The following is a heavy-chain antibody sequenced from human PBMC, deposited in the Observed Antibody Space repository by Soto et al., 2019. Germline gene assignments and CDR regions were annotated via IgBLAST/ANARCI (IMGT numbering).Heavy chain of an antibody. Sequence: QVQLVQSGAEVKKPGSSVKVSCKASGGTFSSYAISWVRQAPGQGLEWMGGIIPIFGTANYAQKFQGRVTITADKSTSTGYMEVSSLRSEDTAVYYGARAGGDGYHLGGGGMDVWGQGTTVTVSS. CDR1: GGTFSSYA. CDR3: ARAGGDGYHLGGGGMDV. D-gene: IGHD2-21*01. J-gene: IGHJ6*02. CDR2: IIPIFGTA. V-gene: IGHV1-69*06.